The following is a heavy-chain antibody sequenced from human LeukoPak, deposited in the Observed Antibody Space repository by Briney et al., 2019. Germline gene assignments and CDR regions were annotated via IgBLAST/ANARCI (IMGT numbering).Heavy chain of an antibody. V-gene: IGHV1-69*06. CDR1: GGTFSSYA. CDR3: ARGHSSSWYYYYYYMDV. J-gene: IGHJ6*03. CDR2: IIPIFGTA. D-gene: IGHD6-13*01. Sequence: ASVKVSCKASGGTFSSYAISWVRQAPGQGLEWMGGIIPIFGTANYAQKFQGRVTITADKSTSTAYMELSSLRSEDTAVYYCARGHSSSWYYYYYYMDVWGKGTTVTVSS.